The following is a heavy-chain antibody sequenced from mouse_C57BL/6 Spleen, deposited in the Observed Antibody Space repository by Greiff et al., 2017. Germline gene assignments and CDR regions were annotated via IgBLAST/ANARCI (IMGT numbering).Heavy chain of an antibody. V-gene: IGHV1-64*01. CDR3: ARGHYYGSSYDWYFDV. CDR2: IHPNSGST. D-gene: IGHD1-1*01. CDR1: GYTFTSYW. Sequence: QVQLQQPGAELVKPGASVKLSCKASGYTFTSYWMHWVKQRPGQGLEWIGMIHPNSGSTNYNEKFKSKATLTVDKSSSTAYMQLSSLTSEDSAVYDCARGHYYGSSYDWYFDVWGTGTTVTVSS. J-gene: IGHJ1*03.